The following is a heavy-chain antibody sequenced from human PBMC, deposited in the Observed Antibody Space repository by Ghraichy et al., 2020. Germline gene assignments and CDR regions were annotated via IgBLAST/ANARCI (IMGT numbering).Heavy chain of an antibody. V-gene: IGHV4-34*01. D-gene: IGHD6-19*01. CDR3: ARGGTRGSSGCPL. J-gene: IGHJ4*02. CDR2: INHSGST. CDR1: GGSFSGYY. Sequence: SETLSLTCAVYGGSFSGYYWTWVRQPPGKGLEWIGEINHSGSTKNNPSLKSRVTISVDTSRNELSLKLTSVTAADTAVYYCARGGTRGSSGCPLWSQGTLVTVS.